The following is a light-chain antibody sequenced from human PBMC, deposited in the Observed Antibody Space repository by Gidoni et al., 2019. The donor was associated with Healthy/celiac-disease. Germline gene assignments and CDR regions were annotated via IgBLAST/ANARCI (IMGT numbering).Light chain of an antibody. V-gene: IGKV3-15*01. CDR1: QSVSSN. Sequence: EIVMTQSPATLSVSPGERATLSCRASQSVSSNLAWYQQKPGQAPRLLIYGASTRATGIPARFSGSGSGTEFTLTISSLQSEDFAVYYCQHRGTWTFGQGTKVEIK. J-gene: IGKJ1*01. CDR2: GAS. CDR3: QHRGTWT.